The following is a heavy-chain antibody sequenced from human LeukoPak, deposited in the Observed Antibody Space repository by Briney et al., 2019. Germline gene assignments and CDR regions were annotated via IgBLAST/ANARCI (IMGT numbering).Heavy chain of an antibody. CDR3: ARLKIGYPSYYNYYMDV. D-gene: IGHD5-18*01. CDR1: GGSFSDSY. J-gene: IGHJ6*03. V-gene: IGHV4-34*01. Sequence: SETLSLTCAVYGGSFSDSYWSWIRQSPGKGLDWIGEINHSGSTNYNPSLKSRVTISLDTSKNHFSLKLSSVIAADTAVYYCARLKIGYPSYYNYYMDVWGQGTTVTISS. CDR2: INHSGST.